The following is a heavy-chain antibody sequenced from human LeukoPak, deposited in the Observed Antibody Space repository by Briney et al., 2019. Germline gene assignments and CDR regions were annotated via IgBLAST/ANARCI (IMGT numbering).Heavy chain of an antibody. CDR1: VGTFISYA. V-gene: IGHV1-69*13. D-gene: IGHD3-22*01. Sequence: AAVKVSCKASVGTFISYAISWVRQAPGQGLEWMGGIIPIFGTANYAQKFQGRVTITADESTSTAYMELSSLRSEDTAVYYCASYYDSPAHAFDIWGQGTMVTVSS. CDR3: ASYYDSPAHAFDI. J-gene: IGHJ3*02. CDR2: IIPIFGTA.